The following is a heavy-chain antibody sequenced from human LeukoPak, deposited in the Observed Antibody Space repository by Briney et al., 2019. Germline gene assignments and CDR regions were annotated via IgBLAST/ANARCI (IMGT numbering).Heavy chain of an antibody. Sequence: GRSLRLSCAASGFTFSSYAMHWVRQAPGKGLEWVAVISYDGSNKYYADSVKGRFTISRDNSKNTLYLQMNSLRAEDTAVFYCARVVGPYYDSSGYYFWGQGTLSPSPQ. CDR3: ARVVGPYYDSSGYYF. CDR1: GFTFSSYA. CDR2: ISYDGSNK. J-gene: IGHJ4*02. V-gene: IGHV3-30-3*01. D-gene: IGHD3-22*01.